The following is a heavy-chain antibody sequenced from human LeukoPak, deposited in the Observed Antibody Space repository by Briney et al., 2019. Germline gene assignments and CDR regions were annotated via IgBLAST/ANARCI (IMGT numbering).Heavy chain of an antibody. CDR1: GFTFSSYA. CDR2: ISGSGGST. V-gene: IGHV3-23*01. J-gene: IGHJ5*02. D-gene: IGHD4-23*01. CDR3: ARDPVVPAAWYNWFDP. Sequence: GGSLRLSCAASGFTFSSYAMSWVRQAPGKGLEWVSAISGSGGSTYYADSVKGRFTISRDNAKNSLYLQMNSLRAEDAAVYYCARDPVVPAAWYNWFDPWGQGTLVTVSS.